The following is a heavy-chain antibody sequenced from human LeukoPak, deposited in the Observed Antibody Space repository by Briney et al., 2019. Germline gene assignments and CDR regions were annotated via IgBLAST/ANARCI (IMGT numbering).Heavy chain of an antibody. CDR3: ARPPYSGGWYLMF. V-gene: IGHV3-7*01. D-gene: IGHD6-19*01. Sequence: PGGSLRLYCAASGFTFSDYWMSWVRQPPGKGLEWVANVRQDGSETYYVDSVKGRFTISRYNTKNSLYLQMNSVRAEDTAVYYCARPPYSGGWYLMFWGQGTLVTVSS. CDR2: VRQDGSET. J-gene: IGHJ4*02. CDR1: GFTFSDYW.